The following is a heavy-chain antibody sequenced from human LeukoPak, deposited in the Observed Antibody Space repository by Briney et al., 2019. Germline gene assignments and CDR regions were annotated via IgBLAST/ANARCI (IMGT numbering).Heavy chain of an antibody. J-gene: IGHJ4*02. CDR3: ARDRGTAMVLFDY. CDR2: ISSSSSTI. V-gene: IGHV3-48*01. CDR1: GFTFSSYS. Sequence: PGGSLRLSCAASGFTFSSYSMNWVRQAPGKGLEWVSYISSSSSTIYYADSVKGRCTISRDNAKNSLYLQMNSLRAEDTAVYYCARDRGTAMVLFDYWGQGTLVTVSS. D-gene: IGHD5-18*01.